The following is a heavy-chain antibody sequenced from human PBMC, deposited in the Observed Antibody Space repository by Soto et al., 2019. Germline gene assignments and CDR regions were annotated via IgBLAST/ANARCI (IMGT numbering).Heavy chain of an antibody. CDR3: ARAAVVLTNSIYNWLDP. D-gene: IGHD2-8*02. J-gene: IGHJ5*02. CDR1: GSSISSGDYY. CDR2: IYYSGSI. Sequence: SETLSLTCTVSGSSISSGDYYWSWIRQPPGKGLEWIGYIYYSGSIYYSPSLKSRVTISVDTSKNQFSLKLSSVTAADSAVYYCARAAVVLTNSIYNWLDPWGQGTLVTVSS. V-gene: IGHV4-30-4*01.